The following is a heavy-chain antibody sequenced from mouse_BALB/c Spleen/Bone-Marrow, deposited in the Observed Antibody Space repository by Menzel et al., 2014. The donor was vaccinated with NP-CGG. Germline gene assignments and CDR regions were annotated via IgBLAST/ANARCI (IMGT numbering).Heavy chain of an antibody. CDR3: TSRXXXXGGFDY. D-gene: IGHD3-1*01. CDR2: IYPGNTDT. Sequence: EVKLMESGTILARPGVSVKMSRKASGYTFTSYWMHWVKQRPGQGLEWIGAIYPGNTDTNYNQKFKGKAKLTAVTSTSTAYMELSSLTNADSAVYYCTSRXXXXGGFDYWGQGTTLTVSS. CDR1: GYTFTSYW. J-gene: IGHJ2*01. V-gene: IGHV1-5*01.